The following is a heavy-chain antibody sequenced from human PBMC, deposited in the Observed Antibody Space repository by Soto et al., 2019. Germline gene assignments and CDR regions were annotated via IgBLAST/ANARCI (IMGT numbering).Heavy chain of an antibody. CDR2: IYYSGST. J-gene: IGHJ5*02. Sequence: PSETLSLTCTVSGSSISSYYWSWIRQPPGKGLEWIGYIYYSGSTNYNPSLKSRVTISVDTSKNQFSLKLSSVTAADTAVYYCARERPDGARLDPWGQGTLVTVSS. D-gene: IGHD6-6*01. CDR1: GSSISSYY. V-gene: IGHV4-59*12. CDR3: ARERPDGARLDP.